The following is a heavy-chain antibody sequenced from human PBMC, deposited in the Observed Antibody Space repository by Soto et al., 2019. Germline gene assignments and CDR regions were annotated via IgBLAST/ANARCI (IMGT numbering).Heavy chain of an antibody. J-gene: IGHJ6*02. CDR1: GYICTRYW. V-gene: IGHV5-51*01. Sequence: CEGSGYICTRYWSCWVRQGPGKGLEWMVIIYPGDSDTRYSPSFQGQVTISADKSISAAYLQWSSLKASDTAMYYCARPGGGSYPYYYYGMDVWGQGTTVTVS. D-gene: IGHD1-26*01. CDR3: ARPGGGSYPYYYYGMDV. CDR2: IYPGDSDT.